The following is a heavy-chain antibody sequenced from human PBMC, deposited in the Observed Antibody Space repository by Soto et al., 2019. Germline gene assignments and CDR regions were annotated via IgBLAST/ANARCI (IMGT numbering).Heavy chain of an antibody. Sequence: SQTLSLTCAISGDSVSSNSAAWNWIRQSPSRGLEWLGRTYYRSKWYNDYAVSVKSRITINPDTSKNQFSLQLNSVTPEDTAVYYCARVLPIAVAGTDSYYGMDVWGQGTTVTVSS. CDR2: TYYRSKWYN. J-gene: IGHJ6*02. V-gene: IGHV6-1*01. D-gene: IGHD6-19*01. CDR3: ARVLPIAVAGTDSYYGMDV. CDR1: GDSVSSNSAA.